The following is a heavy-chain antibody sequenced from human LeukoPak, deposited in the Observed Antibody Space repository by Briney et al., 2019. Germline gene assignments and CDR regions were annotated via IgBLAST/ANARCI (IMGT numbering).Heavy chain of an antibody. CDR2: IWSDGSNK. J-gene: IGHJ4*02. CDR3: ARELFSSGSCPDG. D-gene: IGHD3-10*01. CDR1: GCTCSYYA. V-gene: IGHV3-33*01. Sequence: SGGSLRLSCAASGCTCSYYAIHWVRQAPGKGLEWVALIWSDGSNKYYADSVKGRITISRDNSKNTVYLQMNSLRAEDTAVYYCARELFSSGSCPDGWGQGTLVTVSS.